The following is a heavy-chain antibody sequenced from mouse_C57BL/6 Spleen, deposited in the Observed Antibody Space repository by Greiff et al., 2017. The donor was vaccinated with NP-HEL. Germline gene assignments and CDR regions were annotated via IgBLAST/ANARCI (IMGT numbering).Heavy chain of an antibody. J-gene: IGHJ2*01. CDR2: IDPSDSYT. Sequence: QVQLQQSGAELVRPGTSVKLSCKASGYTFTSYWMHWVKQRPGQGLEWIGVIDPSDSYTNYNQKFKGKATLTVDTSSSTAYMQLSSLTSEDSAVYYCATRWLPDYWGQGTTLTVSS. CDR1: GYTFTSYW. V-gene: IGHV1-59*01. D-gene: IGHD2-3*01. CDR3: ATRWLPDY.